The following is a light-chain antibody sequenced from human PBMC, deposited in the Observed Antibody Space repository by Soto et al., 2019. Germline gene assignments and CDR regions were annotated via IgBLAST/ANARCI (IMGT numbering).Light chain of an antibody. V-gene: IGKV3-20*01. J-gene: IGKJ5*01. CDR2: GAS. CDR1: QSVSSSY. CDR3: QQYGSSPIT. Sequence: EIVLTHSPGTLSLSPGERATLSCRASQSVSSSYLAWYHQRPGQVPRLLIYGASSRATGIPDRFSGSGSGTDFTLTISRPEPEDFAVYYCQQYGSSPITFGQGTRLEIK.